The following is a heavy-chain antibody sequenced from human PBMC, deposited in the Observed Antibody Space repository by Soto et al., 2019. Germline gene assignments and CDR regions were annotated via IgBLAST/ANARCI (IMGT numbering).Heavy chain of an antibody. CDR2: IFSSGST. V-gene: IGHV4-4*07. D-gene: IGHD5-12*01. Sequence: TLSLTCTVSGGSINTFYWSCVRQPAGKGLEWIGRIFSSGSTSFNPSLESRVAMSVDTSKNHFSLNLSSVTAADMAVYYCAREGSYSAYNFAHGIQLWSFDFWGQGALVTVSS. CDR1: GGSINTFY. J-gene: IGHJ4*02. CDR3: AREGSYSAYNFAHGIQLWSFDF.